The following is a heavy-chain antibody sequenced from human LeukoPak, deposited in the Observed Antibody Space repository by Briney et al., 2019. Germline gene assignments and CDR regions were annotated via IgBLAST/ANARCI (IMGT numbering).Heavy chain of an antibody. CDR1: GYTFTGYY. Sequence: GASVTVSCTASGYTFTGYYMHWVRQAPGQGLEWMGWINPNSGGTNYAQKFQGRVTMTRDTSISTAYMELSRLRSDDTAVYYCATSSWFGQGNSGYFDYWGQGTLVTVSS. CDR3: ATSSWFGQGNSGYFDY. J-gene: IGHJ4*02. CDR2: INPNSGGT. V-gene: IGHV1-2*02. D-gene: IGHD6-13*01.